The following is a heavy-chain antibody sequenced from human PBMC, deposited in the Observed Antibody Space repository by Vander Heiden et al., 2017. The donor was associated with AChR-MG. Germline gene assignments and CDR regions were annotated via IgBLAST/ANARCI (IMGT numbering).Heavy chain of an antibody. CDR1: GFTFSDYY. CDR2: ISSSGSTI. V-gene: IGHV3-11*01. D-gene: IGHD3-9*01. Sequence: QVQLVESGGGLVKPGGSLRLSCAASGFTFSDYYMSWIRQAPVKGLEWVSYISSSGSTIYYADSVKGRFTISRDNAKNSLYLQMNSLRAEDTAVYYSARNLYYDILTGYYFDYWGQGTLVTVSS. J-gene: IGHJ4*02. CDR3: ARNLYYDILTGYYFDY.